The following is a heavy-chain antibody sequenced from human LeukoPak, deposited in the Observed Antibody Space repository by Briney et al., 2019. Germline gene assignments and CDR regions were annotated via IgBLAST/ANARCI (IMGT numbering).Heavy chain of an antibody. CDR1: GSTFSSYA. D-gene: IGHD2-15*01. J-gene: IGHJ4*02. V-gene: IGHV1-69*01. Sequence: GSSVKVSCKASGSTFSSYAISWVRQAPGQGLEWMGGIIPIFGTANYAQKFQGRVTITADESTSTAYMELSSLRSEDTAVYYCARGYCSGGSCYLDYWGQGALVTVSS. CDR3: ARGYCSGGSCYLDY. CDR2: IIPIFGTA.